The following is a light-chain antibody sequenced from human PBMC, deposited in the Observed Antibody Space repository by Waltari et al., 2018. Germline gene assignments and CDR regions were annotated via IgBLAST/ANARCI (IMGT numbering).Light chain of an antibody. CDR2: KAS. CDR3: QQYNSYSAWT. Sequence: TQSPSTLSASVGDRVTITCRASQSIRSWLAWYQQKPGKAPKLLIYKASTLATGVPSRFSGSGSGTEFTLTISSLQPDDFATYYCQQYNSYSAWTFGQGTKVEIK. CDR1: QSIRSW. J-gene: IGKJ1*01. V-gene: IGKV1-5*03.